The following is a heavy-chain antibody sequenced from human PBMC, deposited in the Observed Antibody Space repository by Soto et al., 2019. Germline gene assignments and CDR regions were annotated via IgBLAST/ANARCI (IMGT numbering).Heavy chain of an antibody. CDR1: GRSFPSCD. V-gene: IGHV1-18*01. J-gene: IGHJ6*02. D-gene: IGHD2-15*01. CDR2: ISSYSGNT. CDR3: ARDCSGGRCYSPYYYYYGMDV. Sequence: VKVSCKACGRSFPSCDSNWVGQASGQGREGMGWISSYSGNTNYAQKLQGRVTMTRDTSRSTVYMDLRSLTSDDTVVYYCARDCSGGRCYSPYYYYYGMDVWGQGTTVTVSS.